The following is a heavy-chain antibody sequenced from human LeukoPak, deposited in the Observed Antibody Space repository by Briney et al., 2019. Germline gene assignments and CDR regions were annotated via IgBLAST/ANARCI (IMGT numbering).Heavy chain of an antibody. J-gene: IGHJ4*02. V-gene: IGHV3-53*01. Sequence: GGSLRPSCAASGFTVSSNYMSWVRQAPGKELEWVSVLYRDGSTYYADSVKGRFTISRDNSKNTVSLQMTNLRPEDTAVYYCATAPYDSSGYTANHDYWGQGTLVTVSS. CDR2: LYRDGST. CDR1: GFTVSSNY. D-gene: IGHD3-22*01. CDR3: ATAPYDSSGYTANHDY.